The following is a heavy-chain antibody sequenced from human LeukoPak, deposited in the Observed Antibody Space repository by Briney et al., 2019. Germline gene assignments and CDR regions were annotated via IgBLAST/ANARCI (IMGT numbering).Heavy chain of an antibody. CDR1: GFTFPTYS. CDR3: VKDRVPDSGWSFDV. Sequence: GGSLRLSSTTSGFTFPTYSMSWVRPAPGQGLEWVASIFGSASKIYHADSVKERFTVSRDNSKNTLYLQMNGLRVDHTALYYCVKDRVPDSGWSFDVWGQGTMVTVSA. D-gene: IGHD6-19*01. CDR2: IFGSASKI. V-gene: IGHV3-23*01. J-gene: IGHJ3*01.